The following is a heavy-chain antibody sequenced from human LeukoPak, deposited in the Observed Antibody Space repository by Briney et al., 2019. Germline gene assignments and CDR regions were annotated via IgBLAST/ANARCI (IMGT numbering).Heavy chain of an antibody. CDR1: GYTFTGYY. CDR3: ARDRDDSSGYCYGMDV. J-gene: IGHJ6*02. D-gene: IGHD3-22*01. CDR2: INPNSGGT. V-gene: IGHV1-2*02. Sequence: ASVKVSCKASGYTFTGYYMHWVRQAPGQGLEWMGWINPNSGGTNYAQKFQGRVTMTRDTSISTAYMELSRLRSDDTAVYYCARDRDDSSGYCYGMDVWGQGTTVTVSS.